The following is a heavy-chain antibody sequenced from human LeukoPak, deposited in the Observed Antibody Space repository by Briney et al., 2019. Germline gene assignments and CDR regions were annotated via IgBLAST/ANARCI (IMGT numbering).Heavy chain of an antibody. D-gene: IGHD3-10*01. CDR2: INSDGSST. V-gene: IGHV3-74*01. CDR1: GFTFSSYW. Sequence: PGGSLRLSCAASGFTFSSYWMHWVRQAPGKGLVWVSRINSDGSSTSYADSVKGRFTISRDNAKNTLYLQMNSLRAEDTAVYYCARVGSRNYYGSGSYYTYYYYYGMDVWGQGTTVTVSS. CDR3: ARVGSRNYYGSGSYYTYYYYYGMDV. J-gene: IGHJ6*02.